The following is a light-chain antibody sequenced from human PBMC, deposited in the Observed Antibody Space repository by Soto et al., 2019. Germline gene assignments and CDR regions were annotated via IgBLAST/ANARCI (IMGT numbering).Light chain of an antibody. CDR3: QQYETYSWT. V-gene: IGKV1-5*03. Sequence: DIQMTQSPSTLSASVGDRVTITCRASQNINTWLAWYQQKPGKGPILLIYRASRLESGVPSRFSGSGSGTEFALTISSLQPADFATYYCQQYETYSWTFGQGTKVDI. CDR1: QNINTW. J-gene: IGKJ1*01. CDR2: RAS.